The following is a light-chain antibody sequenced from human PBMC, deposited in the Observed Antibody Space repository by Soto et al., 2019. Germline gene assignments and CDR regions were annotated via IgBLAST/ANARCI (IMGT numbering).Light chain of an antibody. CDR1: SSDVGGYNY. CDR3: SSYTDSSTLI. CDR2: DVS. J-gene: IGLJ2*01. Sequence: QSVLTQPASVSGSPGQSITISCTGTSSDVGGYNYVSWYQQHPGIAPKLMIYDVSYRPSGISGRFSGSKSGNTASLTISGLQAEDEADYYCSSYTDSSTLIFGGGTKLTVL. V-gene: IGLV2-14*01.